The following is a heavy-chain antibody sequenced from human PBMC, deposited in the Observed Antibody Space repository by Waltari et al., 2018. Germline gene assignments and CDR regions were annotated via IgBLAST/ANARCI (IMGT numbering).Heavy chain of an antibody. CDR3: ARAPPDYGDYKARRRGRGWFDP. Sequence: QVQLQQWGAGLLKPSETLSLTCAVYGGSFSGYYWSWIRQPPGKGLEWIGEINHSESINYTPSLRSGVTVSVDTSKTQFSLKLSSVTAADTAVYYCARAPPDYGDYKARRRGRGWFDPWGQGTLVTVSS. J-gene: IGHJ5*02. V-gene: IGHV4-34*01. CDR1: GGSFSGYY. CDR2: INHSESI. D-gene: IGHD4-17*01.